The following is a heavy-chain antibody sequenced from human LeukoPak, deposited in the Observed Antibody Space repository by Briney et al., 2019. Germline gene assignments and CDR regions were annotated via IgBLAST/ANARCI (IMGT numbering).Heavy chain of an antibody. CDR1: GGTFSSYA. V-gene: IGHV1-69*05. Sequence: SVKVSCKATGGTFSSYAISWVRQAPGQGLEWMGGIIPIFGTANYAQKFQGRVAITTDESTSTAYMELSSLRSEDTAVYYCARDSGTTRAFDIWGQGTMVTVSS. CDR3: ARDSGTTRAFDI. CDR2: IIPIFGTA. J-gene: IGHJ3*02. D-gene: IGHD1-1*01.